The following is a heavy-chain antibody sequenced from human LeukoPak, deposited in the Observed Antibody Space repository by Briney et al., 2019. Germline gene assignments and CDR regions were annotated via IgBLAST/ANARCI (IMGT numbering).Heavy chain of an antibody. V-gene: IGHV5-51*01. J-gene: IGHJ3*02. CDR2: IYLGDSDT. CDR1: GYSFTSYW. CDR3: ASPRSSVLTSAFDI. Sequence: HGESLKISCKGSGYSFTSYWIGWVRQMPGKGLEWMGIIYLGDSDTRCSPSFQGQVTISADKSISTAYLQWSSLKASDTAIYYCASPRSSVLTSAFDIWGQGTVVTVSS. D-gene: IGHD3-16*01.